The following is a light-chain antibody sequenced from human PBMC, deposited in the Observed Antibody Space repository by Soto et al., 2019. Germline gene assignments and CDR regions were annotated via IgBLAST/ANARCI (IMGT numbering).Light chain of an antibody. J-gene: IGKJ1*01. CDR1: QSIRNW. Sequence: DIQMTQSPSTLSASVGDRVTITCRASQSIRNWLAWYQQKPGKAPKLLIHQASTLQSGDPSRFSGSGSGTEFTLNISSLQPDDFATYYCQQYNSHSETFGQGTKVEVK. CDR2: QAS. CDR3: QQYNSHSET. V-gene: IGKV1-5*03.